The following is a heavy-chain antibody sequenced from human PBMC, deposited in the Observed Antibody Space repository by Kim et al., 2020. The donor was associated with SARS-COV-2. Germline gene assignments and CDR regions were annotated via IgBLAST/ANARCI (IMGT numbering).Heavy chain of an antibody. CDR1: GFSLSTSGVG. D-gene: IGHD3-3*01. CDR3: AHSILLFGRVEWLIEYYFDY. V-gene: IGHV2-5*02. J-gene: IGHJ4*02. Sequence: SGPTLVNPTQTLTLTCTFSGFSLSTSGVGVGWIRQPPGKALEWLALIYWDDDKRYSPSLKSRLTITKDTSKNQVVLTMTNMDPVDTATYYCAHSILLFGRVEWLIEYYFDYWGQGTLVTVSS. CDR2: IYWDDDK.